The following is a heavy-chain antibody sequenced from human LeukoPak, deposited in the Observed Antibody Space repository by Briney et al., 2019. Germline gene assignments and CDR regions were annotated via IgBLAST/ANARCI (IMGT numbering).Heavy chain of an antibody. CDR1: GFTFDDYA. CDR2: ISWNSGSI. CDR3: AKATVVTPDDPRIPYVYYFDY. V-gene: IGHV3-9*01. J-gene: IGHJ4*02. D-gene: IGHD4-23*01. Sequence: GGSLRLSCAASGFTFDDYAMHWVRQAPGKGLEWVSGISWNSGSIGYADSVKGRFTISRDNAKNSLYLQMNSLRAEDTAVYYCAKATVVTPDDPRIPYVYYFDYRGQGTLVTVSS.